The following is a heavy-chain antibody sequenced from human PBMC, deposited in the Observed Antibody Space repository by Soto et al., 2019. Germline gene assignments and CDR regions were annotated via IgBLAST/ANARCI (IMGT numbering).Heavy chain of an antibody. V-gene: IGHV3-30*03. CDR1: EFTFSNYA. J-gene: IGHJ4*02. D-gene: IGHD4-17*01. Sequence: GGSLRLSCAASEFTFSNYAMHWVRQAPGKGLQWLAVISYDGNNKYYADSVGGRFTISRDNSKNTVYLQMNSLRLEDTAVYYCARGPSYSDSYFDHWGQGTLVTVSS. CDR3: ARGPSYSDSYFDH. CDR2: ISYDGNNK.